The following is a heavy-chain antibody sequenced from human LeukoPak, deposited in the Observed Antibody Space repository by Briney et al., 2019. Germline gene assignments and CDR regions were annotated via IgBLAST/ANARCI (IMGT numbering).Heavy chain of an antibody. CDR3: ARGWRSSLGKWFDP. CDR1: GYTFTSCD. CDR2: MNPNSGNT. D-gene: IGHD6-13*01. V-gene: IGHV1-8*01. J-gene: IGHJ5*02. Sequence: ASVKVSCKASGYTFTSCDINWVRQATGQGLEWMGWMNPNSGNTGYAQKFQGRVTMTRNTSISTDYMELSSLRSEDTAVYYCARGWRSSLGKWFDPWGQGTLVTVSS.